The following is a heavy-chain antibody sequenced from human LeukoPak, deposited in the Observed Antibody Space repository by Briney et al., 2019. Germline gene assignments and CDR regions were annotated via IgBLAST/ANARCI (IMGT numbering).Heavy chain of an antibody. J-gene: IGHJ6*03. D-gene: IGHD1-26*01. Sequence: GALRLSCAASGFTFSSYWMSWVRQAPGKGLEWVANINQDGREIYYMDSVKGRFTISRNNAKNSLYLQINNLRAEDTAVYYCASRVWVGATFHYYYYMDVWGRGTTVTVSS. V-gene: IGHV3-7*01. CDR2: INQDGREI. CDR3: ASRVWVGATFHYYYYMDV. CDR1: GFTFSSYW.